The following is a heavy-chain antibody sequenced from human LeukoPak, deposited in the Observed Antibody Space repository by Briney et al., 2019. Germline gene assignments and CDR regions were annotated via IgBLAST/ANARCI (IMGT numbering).Heavy chain of an antibody. J-gene: IGHJ6*02. Sequence: GASVKVSCTVSGYTLTELSMHWARQAPGKGLEWMGGFDPEDGETIYAQKFQGRVTMTENTSTDTAYMELSSLRSEDTAVYYCATDRSMNYYYGMDVWGQGTTVTVSS. V-gene: IGHV1-24*01. CDR2: FDPEDGET. D-gene: IGHD6-6*01. CDR3: ATDRSMNYYYGMDV. CDR1: GYTLTELS.